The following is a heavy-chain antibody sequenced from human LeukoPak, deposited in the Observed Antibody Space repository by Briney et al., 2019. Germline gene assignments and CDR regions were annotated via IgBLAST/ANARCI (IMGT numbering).Heavy chain of an antibody. J-gene: IGHJ6*03. Sequence: PGGSLRLSCAASGFTFDDYAMHWVRQAPGKGLEWVSGISWNSGSIGYADSVKGRFTISRDNAKNSLYLQMNSLRAEDTAVYYCARDSVATRDYYYYYYMDVWGKGTTVTVSS. CDR3: ARDSVATRDYYYYYYMDV. CDR1: GFTFDDYA. D-gene: IGHD6-6*01. V-gene: IGHV3-9*01. CDR2: ISWNSGSI.